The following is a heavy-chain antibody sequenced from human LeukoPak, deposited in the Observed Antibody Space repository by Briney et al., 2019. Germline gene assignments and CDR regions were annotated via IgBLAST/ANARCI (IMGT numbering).Heavy chain of an antibody. J-gene: IGHJ4*02. CDR1: GFTYSSYA. D-gene: IGHD1-26*01. V-gene: IGHV3-23*01. CDR2: ISGSGGTT. Sequence: GGSQRLSCAASGFTYSSYAMSWVRQAPGKGLEWVSAISGSGGTTYYADSVKGRFTISRDNSKNTLYLQMNSLRAEDTAVYYCASHGGSYYVLDYWGQGTLVTVSS. CDR3: ASHGGSYYVLDY.